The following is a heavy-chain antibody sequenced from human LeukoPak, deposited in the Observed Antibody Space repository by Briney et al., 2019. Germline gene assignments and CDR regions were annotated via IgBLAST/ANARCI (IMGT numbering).Heavy chain of an antibody. CDR3: ARGAVDYPVYSGYEPLGY. Sequence: HWASVKVSCKASGYTFTGYYMHWVRQAPGQGLEWMGWINPNSGGTNYAQKFQGRVTMTRDTSISTAYMELSRLRSDDTAVYYCARGAVDYPVYSGYEPLGYWGQGTLVTVSS. CDR1: GYTFTGYY. J-gene: IGHJ4*02. V-gene: IGHV1-2*02. CDR2: INPNSGGT. D-gene: IGHD5-12*01.